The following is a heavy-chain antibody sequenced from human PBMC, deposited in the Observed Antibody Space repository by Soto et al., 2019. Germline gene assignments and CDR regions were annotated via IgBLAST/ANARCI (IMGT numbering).Heavy chain of an antibody. J-gene: IGHJ4*02. V-gene: IGHV4-30-4*01. D-gene: IGHD3-10*01. Sequence: SETLSLTCTVSGGTISSDDFFWASRHQPPGKSLAWLGDIYNSGTTYYNPYLKGRLIISIHTSRNQFSLSLNSVTAADTAVFFCDREPYLPMAGNDFWGQGAQVTAPQ. CDR2: IYNSGTT. CDR1: GGTISSDDFF. CDR3: DREPYLPMAGNDF.